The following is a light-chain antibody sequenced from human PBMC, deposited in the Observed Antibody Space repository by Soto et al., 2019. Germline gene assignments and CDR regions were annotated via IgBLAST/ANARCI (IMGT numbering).Light chain of an antibody. V-gene: IGKV3-20*01. CDR1: QSVSSSY. CDR3: QQYGSSPVT. J-gene: IGKJ1*01. CDR2: DAS. Sequence: EIVLTQSPGTLSLSPGERATLSCRASQSVSSSYLAWYQQKPGQAPRLLIYDASSRATGIPDRFSGSGSGTDFTLTISRLEPEECAVYYCQQYGSSPVTFGQGTKVEIK.